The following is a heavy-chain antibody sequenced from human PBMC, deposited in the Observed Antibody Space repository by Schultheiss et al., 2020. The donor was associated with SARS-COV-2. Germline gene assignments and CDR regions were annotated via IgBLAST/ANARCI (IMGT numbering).Heavy chain of an antibody. CDR1: GFTFSSYG. CDR3: TDTSGYPPRDY. J-gene: IGHJ4*02. CDR2: ISYDGSNK. V-gene: IGHV3-30*03. Sequence: GESLKISCAASGFTFSSYGMHWVRQAPGKGLEWVAVISYDGSNKYYADSVKGRFTISRDNSKNTLYLQMNSLKTEDTAVYYCTDTSGYPPRDYWGQGTLVTVSS. D-gene: IGHD3-22*01.